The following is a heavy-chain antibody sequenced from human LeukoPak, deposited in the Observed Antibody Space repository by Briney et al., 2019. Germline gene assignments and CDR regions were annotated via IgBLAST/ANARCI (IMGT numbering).Heavy chain of an antibody. D-gene: IGHD3-22*01. Sequence: GGSLRLSCAASGFDFSSFAISWVRQAPGRGLEWVSGISSSGHLAFYADSVQGRFSVSRDNSRNTLYLQMDSLRAEDTALYYCAKEVVMTTAPFGYSFDSWGQGTLVTVSS. CDR3: AKEVVMTTAPFGYSFDS. CDR2: ISSSGHLA. CDR1: GFDFSSFA. J-gene: IGHJ4*02. V-gene: IGHV3-23*01.